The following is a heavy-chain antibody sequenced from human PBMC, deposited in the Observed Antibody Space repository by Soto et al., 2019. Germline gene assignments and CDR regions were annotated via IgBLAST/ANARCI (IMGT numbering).Heavy chain of an antibody. D-gene: IGHD6-13*01. CDR1: GGTFSSYT. Sequence: QVQLVQSGAEVKKPGSSVKVSCKASGGTFSSYTISWVRQAPGQGLEWMGRIIPILGIANYAQKFQGRVTITADKSTSTAYMELSSLRSEDTAVYYCARAIAAAGHLFDYWGQGTLVTVSS. CDR3: ARAIAAAGHLFDY. CDR2: IIPILGIA. J-gene: IGHJ4*02. V-gene: IGHV1-69*02.